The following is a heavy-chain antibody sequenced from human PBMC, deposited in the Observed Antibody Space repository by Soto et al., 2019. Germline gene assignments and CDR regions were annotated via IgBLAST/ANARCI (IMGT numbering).Heavy chain of an antibody. J-gene: IGHJ6*02. D-gene: IGHD3-10*01. CDR3: AAPRDEYGSGVSWFTYGMDI. Sequence: RLSGLASGFTFSDYAMTWGRHVPGRGLEWVASLDGAGGSTYYADSVRGRFTISRDNSQNTLFLQMKRLTVDDTAIYYCAAPRDEYGSGVSWFTYGMDIWGQGTTVIVSS. CDR1: GFTFSDYA. V-gene: IGHV3-23*01. CDR2: LDGAGGST.